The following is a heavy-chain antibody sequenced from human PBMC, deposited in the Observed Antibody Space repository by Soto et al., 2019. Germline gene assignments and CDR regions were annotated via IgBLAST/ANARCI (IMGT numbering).Heavy chain of an antibody. CDR2: ISGSGGST. D-gene: IGHD2-15*01. CDR3: AKEILGYCSCGSCYSTH. CDR1: GFTFSSYA. J-gene: IGHJ4*02. V-gene: IGHV3-23*01. Sequence: EVQLLESGGGLVQPGGSLRLSCAASGFTFSSYAMSWVRQAPGKGLEWVSAISGSGGSTYYADSVKGRFTISRDNSKNTLYLQMNSLRAEDTAVYYCAKEILGYCSCGSCYSTHWGQGTLVTVSS.